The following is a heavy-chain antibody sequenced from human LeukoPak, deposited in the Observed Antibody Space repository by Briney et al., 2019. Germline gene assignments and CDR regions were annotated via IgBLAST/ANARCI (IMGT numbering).Heavy chain of an antibody. Sequence: PSQTLSLTCTVSGGSFSSGGYYWSWIWQPAGKGLEWIGYIYHSGSTYYNPSLKSRVTISVDRSKNQFSLKLTSVTAADTAVYYCARVVTGGDYVDYWGQGTLVTVSS. D-gene: IGHD2-8*02. CDR2: IYHSGST. J-gene: IGHJ4*02. CDR3: ARVVTGGDYVDY. V-gene: IGHV4-30-2*01. CDR1: GGSFSSGGYY.